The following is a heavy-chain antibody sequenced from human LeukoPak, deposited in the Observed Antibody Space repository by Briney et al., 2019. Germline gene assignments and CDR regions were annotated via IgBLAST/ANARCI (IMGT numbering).Heavy chain of an antibody. J-gene: IGHJ4*02. Sequence: PGRSLRLSCAASEFTFSSYGMHWVRQAPGKGLEWVAVIWYDGSNKYYADSVKGRFTISRDNSKNTLYLQMNSLRAEDTAVYYCAKERLPRRDNKYYFDYWGQGTLVTVSS. V-gene: IGHV3-33*06. CDR3: AKERLPRRDNKYYFDY. CDR2: IWYDGSNK. CDR1: EFTFSSYG. D-gene: IGHD5-12*01.